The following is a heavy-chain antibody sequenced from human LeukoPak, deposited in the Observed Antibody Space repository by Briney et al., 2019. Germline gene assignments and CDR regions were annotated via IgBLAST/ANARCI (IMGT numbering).Heavy chain of an antibody. J-gene: IGHJ6*03. CDR3: AREGAAPMYYYYMDV. CDR2: INYSGST. D-gene: IGHD6-13*01. Sequence: SETLSLTCTVCGGFISSYYWSWLRQPPGKGLEWIGYINYSGSTNYNPSLKSRVTISLDTSKNQFSLKLNSVTAADTAVYYCAREGAAPMYYYYMDVWGKGTTVTVSS. V-gene: IGHV4-59*01. CDR1: GGFISSYY.